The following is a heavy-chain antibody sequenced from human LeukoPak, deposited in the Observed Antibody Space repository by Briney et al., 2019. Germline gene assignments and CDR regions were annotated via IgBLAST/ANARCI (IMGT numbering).Heavy chain of an antibody. CDR3: ARDYDSSGPQKNFFDF. CDR1: GVTFSSYG. CDR2: IIPTFGKT. Sequence: ASVKVSCKASGVTFSSYGITWVRQAPGQGLEWMGGIIPTFGKTNYAQKFQGRVTITADESTSTAYLEVNSLTSADTAMYYCARDYDSSGPQKNFFDFWGQGTLVTVSS. J-gene: IGHJ4*02. D-gene: IGHD3-22*01. V-gene: IGHV1-69*13.